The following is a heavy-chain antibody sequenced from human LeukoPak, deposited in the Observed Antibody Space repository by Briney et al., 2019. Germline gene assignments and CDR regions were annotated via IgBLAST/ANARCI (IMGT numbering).Heavy chain of an antibody. CDR2: IIPIFGTA. Sequence: ASVKVSCKASGGTFSSYAISWVRQAPGQGLEWMGGIIPIFGTANYAQKFQGRVTVTRDTSTSTVYMELSSLRSEDTAVYYCAREGPYCSSTSCYGGFDYWGQGTLVTVSS. CDR3: AREGPYCSSTSCYGGFDY. CDR1: GGTFSSYA. D-gene: IGHD2-2*01. V-gene: IGHV1-69*05. J-gene: IGHJ4*02.